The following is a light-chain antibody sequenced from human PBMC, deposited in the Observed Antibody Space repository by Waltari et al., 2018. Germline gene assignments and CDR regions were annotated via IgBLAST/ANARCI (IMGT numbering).Light chain of an antibody. V-gene: IGKV4-1*01. J-gene: IGKJ2*01. CDR2: WES. Sequence: DIVMTQSPDSLAVSLGERATINCKSSQSLLYSSNNKNYLAWYQQKPGQPPQLLVYWESTRESGVPDRFSGSGSGTDFTLTISSLQAEDVAVYYCQQYYTTLYTFGQGTKLEIK. CDR1: QSLLYSSNNKNY. CDR3: QQYYTTLYT.